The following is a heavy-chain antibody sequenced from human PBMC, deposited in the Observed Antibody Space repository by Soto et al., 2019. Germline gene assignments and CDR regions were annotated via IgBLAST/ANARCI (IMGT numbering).Heavy chain of an antibody. CDR1: GFIVTSYS. J-gene: IGHJ4*02. V-gene: IGHV3-48*02. CDR2: IRIDSNHI. Sequence: GSLRISGAASGFIVTSYSMNWVRQAPGKGLEWLSYIRIDSNHIGYADSVRGRFTISSDIAKNSLYLQMNSLRDEDTAVYYCARDLSYAFDYWGQGTLVTAPQ. CDR3: ARDLSYAFDY. D-gene: IGHD1-26*01.